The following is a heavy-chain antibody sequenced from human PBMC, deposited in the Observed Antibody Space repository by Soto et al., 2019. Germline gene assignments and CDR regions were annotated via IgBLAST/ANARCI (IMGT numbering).Heavy chain of an antibody. D-gene: IGHD4-17*01. Sequence: QVQLQQWGAGLLKPSETLSLTCAVYGGSFSGYYWSWIRQPPGKGLEWIGEINHSGSTNYNPSLKSRVTISVDTSKNQFSLKLSSVTAADTAVYYCARGTRDYGYYYYGMDVWGQGTTVTVSS. CDR2: INHSGST. CDR1: GGSFSGYY. V-gene: IGHV4-34*01. CDR3: ARGTRDYGYYYYGMDV. J-gene: IGHJ6*02.